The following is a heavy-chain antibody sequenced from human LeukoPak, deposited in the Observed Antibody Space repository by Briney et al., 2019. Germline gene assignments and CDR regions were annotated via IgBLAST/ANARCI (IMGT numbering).Heavy chain of an antibody. V-gene: IGHV3-53*01. J-gene: IGHJ6*03. CDR3: ARGSRAAGDYYYYYMDV. CDR1: GFTVSSNY. CDR2: IYSGGST. D-gene: IGHD6-13*01. Sequence: GGSLRLSCAASGFTVSSNYMSWVRQAPGKGLEWVSVIYSGGSTYYADSVKGRFTISRDNSKNTLYLQMNSLRAEDTAVYYCARGSRAAGDYYYYYMDVWGKGTTVTVSS.